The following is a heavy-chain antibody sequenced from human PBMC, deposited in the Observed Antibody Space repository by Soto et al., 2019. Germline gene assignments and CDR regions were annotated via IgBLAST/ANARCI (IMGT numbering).Heavy chain of an antibody. CDR3: ARGSTVTLRDAFDI. V-gene: IGHV4-30-2*01. J-gene: IGHJ3*02. Sequence: SETLSLTCAVSGGSISSGGYSWSWIRQPPGKGLEWIGYIYHSGSTYYNPSLKSRVTISVDRSKNQFSLKLSSVTAADTAVYYCARGSTVTLRDAFDIWGQGTMVTVSS. D-gene: IGHD4-17*01. CDR2: IYHSGST. CDR1: GGSISSGGYS.